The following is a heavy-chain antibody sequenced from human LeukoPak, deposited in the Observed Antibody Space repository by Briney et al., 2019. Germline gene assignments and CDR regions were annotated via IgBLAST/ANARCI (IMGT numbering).Heavy chain of an antibody. J-gene: IGHJ4*02. CDR1: GFTFSSYS. CDR2: ISSSSSYI. CDR3: ARGDPYGDYGVPSDY. V-gene: IGHV3-21*01. Sequence: GGSLRLSCAASGFTFSSYSMNWVRQAPGKGLEWVSSISSSSSYIYYADSVKGRFTISRDNAKNSLYLQMNSLRAEDTAVYYCARGDPYGDYGVPSDYWGQGTLVTVSS. D-gene: IGHD4-17*01.